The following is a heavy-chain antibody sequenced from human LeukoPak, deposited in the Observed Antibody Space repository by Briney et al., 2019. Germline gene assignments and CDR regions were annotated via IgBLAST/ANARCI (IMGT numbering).Heavy chain of an antibody. Sequence: TPSETLSLTCALDGGSFSVYYWSWIRQPPGEGREWIGEINHSGSTTYNPSLKSRVTISEDTSKNKCSLKRSSVTPPCTAVYYCAGHSRTYYDILSGPNGGYFDYWGQRTLVTVSS. J-gene: IGHJ4*02. CDR2: INHSGST. CDR3: AGHSRTYYDILSGPNGGYFDY. D-gene: IGHD3-9*01. CDR1: GGSFSVYY. V-gene: IGHV4-34*01.